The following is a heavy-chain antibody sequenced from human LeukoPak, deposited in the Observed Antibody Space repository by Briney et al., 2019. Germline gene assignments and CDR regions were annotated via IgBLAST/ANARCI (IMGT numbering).Heavy chain of an antibody. V-gene: IGHV4-59*01. D-gene: IGHD3-10*01. J-gene: IGHJ5*02. CDR3: ARDGYGSGSWDNNWFDP. CDR1: GGSFSGYY. Sequence: SETLSLTCAVYGGSFSGYYWSWIRQPPGKGLEWIGYIYYSGSTNYNPSLKSRVTISVDTSKNQFSLKLSSVTAADTAVYYCARDGYGSGSWDNNWFDPWGQGTLVTVSS. CDR2: IYYSGST.